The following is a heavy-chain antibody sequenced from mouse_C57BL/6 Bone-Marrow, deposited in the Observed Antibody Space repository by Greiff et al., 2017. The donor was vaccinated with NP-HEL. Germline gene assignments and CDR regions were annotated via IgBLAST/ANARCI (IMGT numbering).Heavy chain of an antibody. J-gene: IGHJ3*01. CDR2: IYPRDGST. D-gene: IGHD1-1*01. CDR3: AGGYYGSSTAWFAY. V-gene: IGHV1-85*01. CDR1: GYTFTSYD. Sequence: QVQLQQSGPELVKPGASVKLSCKASGYTFTSYDINWVKQRPGQGLEWIGWIYPRDGSTKYNEKFKGKATLTVDTSSSTAYMELHSLTSEDSAVYFCAGGYYGSSTAWFAYWGQGTLVTVSA.